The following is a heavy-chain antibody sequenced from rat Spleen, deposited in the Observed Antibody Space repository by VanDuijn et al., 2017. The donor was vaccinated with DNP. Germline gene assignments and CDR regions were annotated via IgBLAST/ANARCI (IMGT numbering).Heavy chain of an antibody. CDR1: GYSITSNY. J-gene: IGHJ1*01. CDR3: ARGLNYGGYIYSWYFDF. Sequence: EVQLQESGPGLVKPSQSLSLTCSVTGYSITSNYWGWIRKFPGNKMEWMGYISNSGSTNYNPSLKSRISITRDTSKNQFFLQLNSVTTEDTATYYCARGLNYGGYIYSWYFDFWGPGTMVTVSS. CDR2: ISNSGST. D-gene: IGHD1-11*01. V-gene: IGHV3-1*01.